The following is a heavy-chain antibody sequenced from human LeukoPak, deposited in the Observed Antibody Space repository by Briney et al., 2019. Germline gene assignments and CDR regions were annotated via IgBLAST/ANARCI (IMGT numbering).Heavy chain of an antibody. J-gene: IGHJ4*02. D-gene: IGHD3-22*01. CDR3: AKDLAHYDSSGYYPY. Sequence: PGGSLRLSCAASGFTFSSYGMSWVRQAPGKGLEWVSAISGSGGSTYYADSVKGRFTISRDNSKNTLYLQMNSLRAEDTAVYYCAKDLAHYDSSGYYPYWGQGTLVTVSS. V-gene: IGHV3-23*01. CDR1: GFTFSSYG. CDR2: ISGSGGST.